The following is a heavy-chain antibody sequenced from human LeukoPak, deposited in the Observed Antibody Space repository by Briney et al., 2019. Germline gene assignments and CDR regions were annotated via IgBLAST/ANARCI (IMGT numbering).Heavy chain of an antibody. D-gene: IGHD3-10*01. CDR2: INHSGST. J-gene: IGHJ4*02. CDR3: ARAEDYYGSGSYRDPY. Sequence: KPSETLSLTCAVYGGSFSGYYWSWIRQPPGKGLEWIGEINHSGSTNYNPSLKSRVTISVDTSKNQFSLKLSSVTAADTAVYYCARAEDYYGSGSYRDPYWGQGTLVTVSS. V-gene: IGHV4-34*01. CDR1: GGSFSGYY.